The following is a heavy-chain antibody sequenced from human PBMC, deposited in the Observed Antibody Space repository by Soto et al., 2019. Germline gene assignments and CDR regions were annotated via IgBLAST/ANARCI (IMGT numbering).Heavy chain of an antibody. V-gene: IGHV4-34*01. Sequence: SETLSLTCAVYGGSFSGYYWSWIRQPPGKGLEWIGEINHSGSTNYNPSLKSRVTISVDTSKNQFSLKLSSVTAADTAVYYCARYALHTAMVENWIDPWGQGTLVTVSS. J-gene: IGHJ5*02. CDR2: INHSGST. CDR3: ARYALHTAMVENWIDP. CDR1: GGSFSGYY. D-gene: IGHD5-18*01.